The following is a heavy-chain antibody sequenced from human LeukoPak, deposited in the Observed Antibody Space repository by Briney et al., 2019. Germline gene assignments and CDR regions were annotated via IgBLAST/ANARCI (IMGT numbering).Heavy chain of an antibody. Sequence: ASVKVSCKASGYTFTSYGISWVRQAPGQGLEWMGWISAYNGNTNYAQKLQGRVTMATDTSTSTAYMELRSLRSDDTAVYYCARPYCSSTSCYDVEGDHFDYWGQGTLVTVSS. CDR2: ISAYNGNT. CDR1: GYTFTSYG. V-gene: IGHV1-18*01. CDR3: ARPYCSSTSCYDVEGDHFDY. D-gene: IGHD2-2*01. J-gene: IGHJ4*02.